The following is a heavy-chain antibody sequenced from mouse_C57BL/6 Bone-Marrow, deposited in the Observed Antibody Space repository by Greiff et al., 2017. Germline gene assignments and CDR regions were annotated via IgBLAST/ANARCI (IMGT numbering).Heavy chain of an antibody. V-gene: IGHV4-1*01. CDR1: GIDFSRYW. CDR2: INPDSSTI. D-gene: IGHD2-4*01. Sequence: EVKLQESGGGLVQPGGSLKLSCAASGIDFSRYWMSWVRRAPGKGLEWIGEINPDSSTINYAPSLKDKFIISRDNAKNTLYLQMSKVRSEDTALYYCAREGDYDENYYAMDYWCQGTSVTVSS. CDR3: AREGDYDENYYAMDY. J-gene: IGHJ4*01.